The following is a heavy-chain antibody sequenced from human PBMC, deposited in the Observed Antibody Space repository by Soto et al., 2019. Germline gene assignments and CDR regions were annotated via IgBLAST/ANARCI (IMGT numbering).Heavy chain of an antibody. Sequence: QVQLVQSGAEVKKPGSSVKVSCKVSGGIFSNHSINWVRQAPGQGPEWMGGIIPIFGTENYAQKFQGRVTITADESTSTAYMELSSLTSEDTALYYCSTSVYCSTTRCYYYYGLDVWGQGTTVIVSS. J-gene: IGHJ6*02. CDR3: STSVYCSTTRCYYYYGLDV. CDR1: GGIFSNHS. CDR2: IIPIFGTE. D-gene: IGHD2-2*01. V-gene: IGHV1-69*01.